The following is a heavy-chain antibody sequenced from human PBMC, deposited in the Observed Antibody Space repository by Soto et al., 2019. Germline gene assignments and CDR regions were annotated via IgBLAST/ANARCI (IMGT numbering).Heavy chain of an antibody. Sequence: QAQLEQSEAEVKKPGASVKVSCKASGYTFSSYGISWVRQAPGQGLEWLGWISPYSDDTNYAQKLQGRVIMTTETSTRTAYMDLRSLRLDDTAVYYCARGGYYDSSGSRNYHYYGMDVWGQGTTVTVSS. CDR3: ARGGYYDSSGSRNYHYYGMDV. CDR2: ISPYSDDT. CDR1: GYTFSSYG. D-gene: IGHD3-22*01. J-gene: IGHJ6*02. V-gene: IGHV1-18*01.